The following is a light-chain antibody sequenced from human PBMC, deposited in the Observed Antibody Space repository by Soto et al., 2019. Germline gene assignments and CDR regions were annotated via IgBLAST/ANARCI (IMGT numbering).Light chain of an antibody. CDR3: QQSHSAPYT. V-gene: IGKV1-39*01. CDR1: QSVDAY. J-gene: IGKJ2*01. Sequence: IQMTQSPSSLSASEGDRVTITCRASQSVDAYLHWFQQKPGKPPKLLIYAASTLQSGVPSRFSGSGSETDFTLTSSSLQPGDFATYYCQQSHSAPYTFGQGTKVEIK. CDR2: AAS.